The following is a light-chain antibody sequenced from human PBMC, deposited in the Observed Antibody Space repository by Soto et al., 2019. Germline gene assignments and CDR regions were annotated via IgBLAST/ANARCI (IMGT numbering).Light chain of an antibody. CDR2: DVS. J-gene: IGKJ5*01. Sequence: EIVLTQFPVTLSLSPGERATLSCRASQSVSNYLAWYQQKPGQAPRLLIYDVSTRATGVPARFSGSGSGTDFTLTITSLEPEDFAVYSCQQRSDWPITFGQGTRLEIK. V-gene: IGKV3-11*01. CDR3: QQRSDWPIT. CDR1: QSVSNY.